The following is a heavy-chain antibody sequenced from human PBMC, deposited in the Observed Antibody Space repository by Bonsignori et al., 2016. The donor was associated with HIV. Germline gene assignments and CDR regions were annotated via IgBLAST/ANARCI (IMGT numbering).Heavy chain of an antibody. Sequence: WVRQAPGQGLEWMGWITTYNGNTDYAQKLQGRVTMTTDTSTSTTYMELRSLRSDDTAVYYCARWPRGELGIHNWGQGTLVTVSS. CDR3: ARWPRGELGIHN. D-gene: IGHD7-27*01. J-gene: IGHJ4*02. CDR2: ITTYNGNT. V-gene: IGHV1-18*01.